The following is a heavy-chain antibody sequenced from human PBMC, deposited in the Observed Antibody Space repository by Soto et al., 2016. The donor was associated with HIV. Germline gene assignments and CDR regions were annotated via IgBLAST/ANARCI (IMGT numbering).Heavy chain of an antibody. J-gene: IGHJ2*01. V-gene: IGHV4-31*03. Sequence: QVQLQESGPGLVKPSQTLSLTCTVSGGSISSGAYYWSWIRQHPGKGLEWIGYIYYSGSTYYNPSLKSRVTISVDTSKNQFSLKLSSVTAADTAVYYCARDPLSGSGHYSGYFDLVGPGTRGHSSPQ. CDR2: IYYSGST. CDR1: GGSISSGAYY. CDR3: ARDPLSGSGHYSGYFDL. D-gene: IGHD3-22*01.